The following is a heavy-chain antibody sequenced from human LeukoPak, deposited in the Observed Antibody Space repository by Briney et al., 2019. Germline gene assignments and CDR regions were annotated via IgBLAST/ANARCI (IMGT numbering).Heavy chain of an antibody. CDR3: AKETYYYDSSGYYSDY. CDR1: GFTFSSYA. J-gene: IGHJ4*02. D-gene: IGHD3-22*01. Sequence: GGSLRLSCAASGFTFSSYAMSWVRQAPGKGLEWVSAIGGSGGSTYYADSVKGRFTISRDNSKNTLYLQMNSLRAEDTAVYYCAKETYYYDSSGYYSDYWGQGTLVTVSS. V-gene: IGHV3-23*01. CDR2: IGGSGGST.